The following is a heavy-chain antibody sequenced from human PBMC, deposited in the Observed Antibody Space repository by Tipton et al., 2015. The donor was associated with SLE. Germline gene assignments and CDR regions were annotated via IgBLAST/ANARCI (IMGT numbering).Heavy chain of an antibody. J-gene: IGHJ4*02. CDR2: NNPDGSTT. Sequence: GSLRLSCAASGFTFSRHWMDWVRQAPGKGLVWVSRNNPDGSTTDYADSVKGRFTISRDNAKNSLYLQMRRLAAEDTAVYYRVRDRRGYSDISGYAGSVDWGQGTLVTVSS. CDR3: VRDRRGYSDISGYAGSVD. CDR1: GFTFSRHW. D-gene: IGHD3-22*01. V-gene: IGHV3-74*01.